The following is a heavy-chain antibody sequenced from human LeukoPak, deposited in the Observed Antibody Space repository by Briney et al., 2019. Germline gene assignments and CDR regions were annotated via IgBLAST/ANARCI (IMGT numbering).Heavy chain of an antibody. V-gene: IGHV3-33*01. CDR1: GFTFSSYG. CDR2: IWYDGSNK. J-gene: IGHJ4*02. CDR3: ARTRSFNYYDSSGYLPDY. Sequence: PGRSLRLSCAASGFTFSSYGMHWVRQAPGKGREWVAVIWYDGSNKYYADSVKGRFTISRDNSKNTLYLQMNSLRAEDTAVYYCARTRSFNYYDSSGYLPDYWGQGTLVTVSS. D-gene: IGHD3-22*01.